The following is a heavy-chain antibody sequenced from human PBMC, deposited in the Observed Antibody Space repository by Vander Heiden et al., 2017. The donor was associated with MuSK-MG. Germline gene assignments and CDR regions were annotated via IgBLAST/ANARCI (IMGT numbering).Heavy chain of an antibody. CDR2: ISGSSSYI. V-gene: IGHV3-21*03. J-gene: IGHJ4*02. D-gene: IGHD3-10*01. CDR3: ARDPYYGSGSYYIDFDY. Sequence: EVQLVESGGGLVKPGGSLRLSCAASGFTLSSHGMNWVRQAPGKGLEWVSSISGSSSYIYYTDSGKGRFTISRDNAKNSLYLQMNSLRAEDTAVYYCARDPYYGSGSYYIDFDYWGQGTLVTVSS. CDR1: GFTLSSHG.